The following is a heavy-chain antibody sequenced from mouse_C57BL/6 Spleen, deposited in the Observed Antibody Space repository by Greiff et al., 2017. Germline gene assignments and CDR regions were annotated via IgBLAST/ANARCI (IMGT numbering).Heavy chain of an antibody. CDR3: AKVKTVGYAMDY. CDR1: GYSITSGYY. Sequence: DVKLQESGPGLVKPSQSLSLTCSVTGYSITSGYYWNWIRQFPGNKLEWMGYISYDGSNNYNPSLKNRISITRDTSKNQFFLKLNSVTTEDTATYYCAKVKTVGYAMDYWGQGTSVTVSS. V-gene: IGHV3-6*01. D-gene: IGHD1-1*01. J-gene: IGHJ4*01. CDR2: ISYDGSN.